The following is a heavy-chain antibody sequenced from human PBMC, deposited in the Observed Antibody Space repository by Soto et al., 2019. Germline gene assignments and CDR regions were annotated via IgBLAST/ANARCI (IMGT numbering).Heavy chain of an antibody. CDR1: GYSFITYG. V-gene: IGHV1-18*01. D-gene: IGHD6-6*01. Sequence: QVQLIQSGAEVKKPGASVKLSCKASGYSFITYGISWVRQAPGQGLEWMGWITTYSGNTDYAQKFQGRVTMTTDTSTSTVYMELRSLRSDDTAVYYCARDPYSSSSRLFDPWGQGTLVTVSS. J-gene: IGHJ5*02. CDR3: ARDPYSSSSRLFDP. CDR2: ITTYSGNT.